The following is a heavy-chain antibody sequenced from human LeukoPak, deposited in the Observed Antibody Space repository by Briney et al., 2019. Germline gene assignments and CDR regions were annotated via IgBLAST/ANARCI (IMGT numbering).Heavy chain of an antibody. CDR1: GFTFSRYS. J-gene: IGHJ6*03. CDR3: ARDAQWLVPEGYYFYMDA. D-gene: IGHD6-19*01. Sequence: PGGSLRLSCAGSGFTFSRYSMNWFRQAPGKGLERVSSISSSSSYIFNADSVKGRFTISRDNANNSLYLQMSSLRAEDTAVYYCARDAQWLVPEGYYFYMDAWGKGTTVTVS. V-gene: IGHV3-21*01. CDR2: ISSSSSYI.